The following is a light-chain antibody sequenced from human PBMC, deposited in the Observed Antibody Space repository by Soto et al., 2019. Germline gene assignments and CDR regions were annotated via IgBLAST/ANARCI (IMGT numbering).Light chain of an antibody. CDR2: DVS. CDR1: SSDVGGYNY. V-gene: IGLV2-14*01. Sequence: QSALTQPASVSGSPGQSITISCTGTSSDVGGYNYGSWYQQHPGKAPKLMIYDVSNRPSGVSNRFSGSKSGNTASLTISGLQAEDEADYYCSSYTSSSTLSYVFGTGTKVTVL. CDR3: SSYTSSSTLSYV. J-gene: IGLJ1*01.